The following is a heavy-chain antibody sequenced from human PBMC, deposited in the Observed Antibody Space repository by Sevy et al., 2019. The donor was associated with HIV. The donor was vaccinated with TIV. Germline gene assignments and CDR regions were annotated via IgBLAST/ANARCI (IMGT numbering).Heavy chain of an antibody. CDR1: GFTFSDYY. CDR2: ISSSSSYT. CDR3: GLGSSGYGTIDY. Sequence: GGSLRLSCAASGFTFSDYYMSWIRQAPGKGLEWVSYISSSSSYTNYADSVKGRFTISRDNAKNSLYLQMNSLRAEDTAVYYCGLGSSGYGTIDYWGQGTLVTVSS. J-gene: IGHJ4*02. V-gene: IGHV3-11*06. D-gene: IGHD6-13*01.